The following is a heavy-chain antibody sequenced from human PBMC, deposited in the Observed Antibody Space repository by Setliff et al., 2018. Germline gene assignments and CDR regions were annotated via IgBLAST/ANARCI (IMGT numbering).Heavy chain of an antibody. CDR2: ISSSGSTI. CDR3: ACPDILTGLSDY. Sequence: GGSLRLSCAASGFTFSSYEMNWVRQAPGKGLEWVSYISSSGSTIYYADSVKGRFTISRNNAKYSLYLQMNSLRAEDTAVYYGACPDILTGLSDYWGQGTLVTVSS. J-gene: IGHJ4*02. CDR1: GFTFSSYE. V-gene: IGHV3-48*03. D-gene: IGHD3-9*01.